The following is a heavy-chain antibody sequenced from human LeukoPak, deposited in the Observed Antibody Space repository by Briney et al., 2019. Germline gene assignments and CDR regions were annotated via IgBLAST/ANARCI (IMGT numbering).Heavy chain of an antibody. Sequence: ASVKVSCKVSGYTLTELSMHWVRQAPGKGLEWMGGFDFEDGETTYAQKFQGRVTMTEDTPTDTAYMDLRSLRSEDTAVYYCATELPRGLLSSWGQGTLVTVSS. CDR3: ATELPRGLLSS. V-gene: IGHV1-24*01. CDR2: FDFEDGET. D-gene: IGHD1-26*01. CDR1: GYTLTELS. J-gene: IGHJ5*02.